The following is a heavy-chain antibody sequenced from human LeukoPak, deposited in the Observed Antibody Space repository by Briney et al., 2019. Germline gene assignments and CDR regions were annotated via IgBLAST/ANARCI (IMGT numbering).Heavy chain of an antibody. Sequence: PGESLRLSWAASVITFRDYYVTWIRKAPWKGLEWMSYISRSGDTLYYADSVEGRFTISRDNAKNSLYLQMNSLRAEDTAVYYCAREVVIFPDYYYYGMDVWGQGTTVTVSS. CDR3: AREVVIFPDYYYYGMDV. CDR2: ISRSGDTL. CDR1: VITFRDYY. J-gene: IGHJ6*02. V-gene: IGHV3-11*01. D-gene: IGHD3-9*01.